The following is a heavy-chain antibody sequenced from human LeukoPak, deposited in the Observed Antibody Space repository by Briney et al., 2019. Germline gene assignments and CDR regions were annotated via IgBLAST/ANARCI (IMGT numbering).Heavy chain of an antibody. D-gene: IGHD5-18*01. CDR3: AKDIQLWS. CDR2: ISGSGGIT. V-gene: IGHV3-23*01. J-gene: IGHJ5*02. Sequence: ETLSLTCTVSGGSISSSSYFWGWIRQAPGKGLEWVSAISGSGGITYYADSVKGRFTISRDNSKNTLYLQMNSLRAEDTAVYYCAKDIQLWSWGQGTLVTVSS. CDR1: GGSISSSSYF.